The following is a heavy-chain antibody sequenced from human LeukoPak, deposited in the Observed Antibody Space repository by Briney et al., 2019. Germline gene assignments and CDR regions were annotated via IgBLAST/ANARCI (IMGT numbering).Heavy chain of an antibody. D-gene: IGHD4/OR15-4a*01. CDR3: ARGTPNNP. CDR1: GGSFSGYY. J-gene: IGHJ5*02. Sequence: PSETLSLTCAVYGGSFSGYYWSWIRQPPGKGLEWIGEINHSGSTNYNPSLKSRVTISVDTSKNQFSLKLSSVTAADTAVYYCARGTPNNPWGQGTLSPSPQ. V-gene: IGHV4-34*01. CDR2: INHSGST.